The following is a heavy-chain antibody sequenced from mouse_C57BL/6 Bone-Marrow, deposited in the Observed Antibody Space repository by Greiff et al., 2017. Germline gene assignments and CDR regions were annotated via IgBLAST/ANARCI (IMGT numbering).Heavy chain of an antibody. CDR3: ARSGYFDY. J-gene: IGHJ2*01. CDR1: GFTFSDYG. V-gene: IGHV5-17*01. CDR2: ISSGSSTI. Sequence: EVKLVESGGGLVKPGGSLKLSCAASGFTFSDYGMHWVRQAPEKGLEWVAYISSGSSTIYYADPVKGRFTISRDNAKNTLFLQMTSLRSEDTAMYYCARSGYFDYWGQGTTLTVSS.